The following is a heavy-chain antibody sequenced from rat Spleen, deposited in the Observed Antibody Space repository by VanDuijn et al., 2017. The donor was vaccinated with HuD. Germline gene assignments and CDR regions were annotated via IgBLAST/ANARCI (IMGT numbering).Heavy chain of an antibody. CDR3: AAGYTTDYYYPRDWFAY. V-gene: IGHV5-54*01. Sequence: EVKLVESGGGLVQPGNSLTVSCVASGFTFSNYGMHWIRQAPKKGLEWIAMIYYDSSKMYYADTVKGRFTISRDNSKNTLYLEMNSLRSEDTAMYSCAAGYTTDYYYPRDWFAYWGQGTLVTVSS. J-gene: IGHJ3*01. D-gene: IGHD1-6*01. CDR2: IYYDSSKM. CDR1: GFTFSNYG.